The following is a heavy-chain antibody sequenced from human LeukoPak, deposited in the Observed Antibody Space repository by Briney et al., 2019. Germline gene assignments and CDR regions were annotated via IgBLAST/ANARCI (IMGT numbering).Heavy chain of an antibody. D-gene: IGHD1-14*01. CDR1: GFTFDDYA. J-gene: IGHJ6*03. V-gene: IGHV3-9*01. Sequence: GRSLRLSCAASGFTFDDYAMHWVRQAPGKGLEWVSGISWNSGSIGYADSVKGRFTTSRDNAKNSLYLQMNSLRAEDTAVYYCARDCFPDYYYYYYMDVWGKGTTVTVSS. CDR3: ARDCFPDYYYYYYMDV. CDR2: ISWNSGSI.